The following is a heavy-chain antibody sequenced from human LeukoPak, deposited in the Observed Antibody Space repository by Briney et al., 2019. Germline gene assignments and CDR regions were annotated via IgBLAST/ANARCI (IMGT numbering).Heavy chain of an antibody. J-gene: IGHJ4*02. D-gene: IGHD3-22*01. Sequence: GGSLRLSCAASDFSFITYAMSWVRQAPGKGLEWVSAISGSGGSTYYADSVKGRFTISRDNAKNSLYLHMNSLRAEDTALYYCAREPYYDSSGYSPDYWGQGTLVTVSS. V-gene: IGHV3-23*01. CDR2: ISGSGGST. CDR3: AREPYYDSSGYSPDY. CDR1: DFSFITYA.